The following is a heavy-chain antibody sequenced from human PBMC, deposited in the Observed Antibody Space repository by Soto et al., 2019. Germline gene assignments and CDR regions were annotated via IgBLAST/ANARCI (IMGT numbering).Heavy chain of an antibody. Sequence: QVQLQESGPGLVKPSETLSLTCTVSGGSISSYYWSWIRQPPGKGLEWIGYIYYSGSTNYNPSLKSRVTISVDTSKNQFSLKLSSVTAADTAVYYCARTLYSYGPRFVYCGQGTLVTVSS. CDR1: GGSISSYY. CDR2: IYYSGST. J-gene: IGHJ4*02. CDR3: ARTLYSYGPRFVY. D-gene: IGHD5-18*01. V-gene: IGHV4-59*01.